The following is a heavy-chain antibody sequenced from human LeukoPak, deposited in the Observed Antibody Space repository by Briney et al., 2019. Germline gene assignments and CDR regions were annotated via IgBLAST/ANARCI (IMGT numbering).Heavy chain of an antibody. J-gene: IGHJ4*02. Sequence: GGSLRLSCAASGFTFSSYAMHWVRQAPGKGLEWVAVISYDGSNKYYADSEKGRFTISRDNSKNTLYLQMNSLRAEDTAVYYCARAPIAVAGEFDYWGQGTLVTVSS. D-gene: IGHD6-19*01. CDR3: ARAPIAVAGEFDY. CDR1: GFTFSSYA. V-gene: IGHV3-30-3*01. CDR2: ISYDGSNK.